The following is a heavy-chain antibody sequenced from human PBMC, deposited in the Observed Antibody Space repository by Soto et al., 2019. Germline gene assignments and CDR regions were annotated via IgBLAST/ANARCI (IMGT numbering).Heavy chain of an antibody. CDR2: IKPDGSAT. CDR3: ARAGYCGPGCYYYFDY. V-gene: IGHV3-7*01. J-gene: IGHJ4*02. CDR1: GFTFGSYW. D-gene: IGHD2-21*02. Sequence: GGSLRLSCAVSGFTFGSYWMNWVRLIPGKGLEWVAYIKPDGSATYYVDSVKGRFTISRGNAKNSLYLQMNSLRVEDTSVYYCARAGYCGPGCYYYFDYWGQGTLVTVS.